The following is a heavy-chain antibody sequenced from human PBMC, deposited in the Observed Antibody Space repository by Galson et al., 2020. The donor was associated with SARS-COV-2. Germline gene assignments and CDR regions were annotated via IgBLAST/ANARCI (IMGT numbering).Heavy chain of an antibody. CDR2: ISYDGSNK. CDR3: ARDPGILLWFGELFPGDSYFDY. D-gene: IGHD3-10*01. J-gene: IGHJ4*02. CDR1: GFTSSSYA. V-gene: IGHV3-30*04. Sequence: GGSLRLSCAASGFTSSSYAMHWVRQAPGKGLEWVAVISYDGSNKYYADSVKGRFTISRDNSKNTLYLQMNSLRAEDPAVYYCARDPGILLWFGELFPGDSYFDYWGQGTLVTVSS.